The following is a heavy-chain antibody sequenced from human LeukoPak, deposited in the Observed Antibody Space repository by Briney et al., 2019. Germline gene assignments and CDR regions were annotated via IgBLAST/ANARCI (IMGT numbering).Heavy chain of an antibody. CDR1: GYTFTGYY. D-gene: IGHD3-10*01. CDR3: ARDFSWGVDY. J-gene: IGHJ4*02. V-gene: IGHV1-2*02. CDR2: INGNSGAT. Sequence: PWASVKVSCKASGYTFTGYYMHWVRQAPGQGLEWMGWINGNSGATNYARNFQDRVTLTRDTSISTVYMELSRLRIDDTAVYYCARDFSWGVDYWGQGTLVTVSS.